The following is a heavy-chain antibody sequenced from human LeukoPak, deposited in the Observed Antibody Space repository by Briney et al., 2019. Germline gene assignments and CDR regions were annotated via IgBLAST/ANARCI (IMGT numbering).Heavy chain of an antibody. CDR1: GFTFNSYE. CDR2: ISTSGSTI. V-gene: IGHV3-48*03. Sequence: GGSLRLSCAASGFTFNSYEMNWVRQAPGEGLEWVSYISTSGSTIYYADSVKGRFTISRDNAKNSLYLQMNSLRVEDTAIYYCARDQHCSGGSCYSDWFDPWGQGTLVTVSS. J-gene: IGHJ5*02. D-gene: IGHD2-15*01. CDR3: ARDQHCSGGSCYSDWFDP.